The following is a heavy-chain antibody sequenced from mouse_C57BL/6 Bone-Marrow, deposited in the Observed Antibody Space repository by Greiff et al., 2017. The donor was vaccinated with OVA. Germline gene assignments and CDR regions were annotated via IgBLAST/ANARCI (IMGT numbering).Heavy chain of an antibody. J-gene: IGHJ3*01. CDR1: GFTFSSYA. V-gene: IGHV5-4*01. CDR2: ISDGGSYT. Sequence: DVMLVESGGGLVKPGGSLKLSCAASGFTFSSYAMSWVRQTPEKRLEWVATISDGGSYTYYPDNVKGRFTISRDNAKNNLYLQMSHLKSEDTAMYYCARERVYDSWFAYWGQGTLVTVSA. CDR3: ARERVYDSWFAY. D-gene: IGHD2-3*01.